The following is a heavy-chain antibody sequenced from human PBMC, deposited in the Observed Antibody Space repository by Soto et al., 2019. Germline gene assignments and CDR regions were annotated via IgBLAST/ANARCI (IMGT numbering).Heavy chain of an antibody. Sequence: LRLSCAASGFTFSSYAMHWVRQAPGKGLEWVAVISYDGSNKYYADSVKGRFTISRDNSKNTLYLQMNSLRAEDTAVYYCARGSYRRTLSYYYGSGSSLYGMDVWGQGTTVTVSS. D-gene: IGHD3-10*01. V-gene: IGHV3-30-3*01. CDR1: GFTFSSYA. CDR3: ARGSYRRTLSYYYGSGSSLYGMDV. CDR2: ISYDGSNK. J-gene: IGHJ6*02.